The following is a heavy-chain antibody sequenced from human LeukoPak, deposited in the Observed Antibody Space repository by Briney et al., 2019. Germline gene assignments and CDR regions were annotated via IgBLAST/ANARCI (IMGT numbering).Heavy chain of an antibody. CDR2: INPSGGST. Sequence: ASVKVSCKASGYTFTIYYMHWVRQAPGQGLEWMGLINPSGGSTSYAQKFQGRVTMTRDTSTSTVYMELSSLRSEDTAVYYCARVPATVTTAAPFDYWGQGTLVTVSS. CDR3: ARVPATVTTAAPFDY. J-gene: IGHJ4*02. CDR1: GYTFTIYY. D-gene: IGHD4-17*01. V-gene: IGHV1-46*01.